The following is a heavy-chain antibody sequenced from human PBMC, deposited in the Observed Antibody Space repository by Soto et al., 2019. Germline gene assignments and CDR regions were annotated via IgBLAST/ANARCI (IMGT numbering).Heavy chain of an antibody. CDR2: IYYSGST. J-gene: IGHJ4*02. V-gene: IGHV4-39*01. Sequence: SETLSLTCTVSGRSISISSYYWGWIRQPPGKGLEWIGSIYYSGSTYYNASLKSRVTISVDTSKHQFSLKLSSATAADTAVYYCARRGIAARAAFDYWGQGTLVNVSS. CDR3: ARRGIAARAAFDY. D-gene: IGHD6-6*01. CDR1: GRSISISSYY.